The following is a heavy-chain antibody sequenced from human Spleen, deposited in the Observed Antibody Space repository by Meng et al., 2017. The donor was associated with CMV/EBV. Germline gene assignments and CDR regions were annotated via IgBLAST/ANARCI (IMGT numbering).Heavy chain of an antibody. CDR3: SRDVGGGFCGDNCSGDS. J-gene: IGHJ4*02. CDR1: GYTFTNYD. Sequence: ASVKVSCKASGYTFTNYDINWVRHATGQGLEWIGWVNPKSGNTGYAQRLLGRVTMTWNTSTSTAYMELSSLRSEDTAIYYCSRDVGGGFCGDNCSGDSWGQGTLVTVSS. CDR2: VNPKSGNT. V-gene: IGHV1-8*01. D-gene: IGHD2-21*01.